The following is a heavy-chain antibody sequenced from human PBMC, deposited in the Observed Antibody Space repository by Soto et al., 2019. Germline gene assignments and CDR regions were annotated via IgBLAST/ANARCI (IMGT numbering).Heavy chain of an antibody. V-gene: IGHV1-69*01. J-gene: IGHJ5*02. Sequence: QVQLVQSGSEVKKPGSSVKVSCKASGDTFSIYAISWVRQAPGQGPEWMGGFIPIFGTANYAQKVQGRVTITADESKITAYMELISLRSEDTAVYYCATLTPHDYGREGRWFDPWGQGTLVTASS. CDR2: FIPIFGTA. CDR1: GDTFSIYA. CDR3: ATLTPHDYGREGRWFDP. D-gene: IGHD4-17*01.